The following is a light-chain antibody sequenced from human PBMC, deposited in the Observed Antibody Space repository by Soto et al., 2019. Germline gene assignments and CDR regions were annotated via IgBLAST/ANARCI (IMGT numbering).Light chain of an antibody. CDR3: QQYNSYWT. J-gene: IGKJ1*01. Sequence: DMQMTQSPSTLSVSVGDRVTITCRASQSISSWLAWYQQKPGKAPKLLIYDASSLESGVPSRLSGSGSGTEFTLTISSLQPDDFATYYCQQYNSYWTFGQGTKVDIK. V-gene: IGKV1-5*01. CDR1: QSISSW. CDR2: DAS.